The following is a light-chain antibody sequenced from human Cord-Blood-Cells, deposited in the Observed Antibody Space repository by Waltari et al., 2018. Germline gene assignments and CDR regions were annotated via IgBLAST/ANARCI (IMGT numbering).Light chain of an antibody. CDR2: AAS. CDR3: QQSYSTPIT. CDR1: QSISSY. J-gene: IGKJ5*01. Sequence: DIQMPQSQSSLSASVGDRVTITCRASQSISSYLNWYQQKQGKAPNLLIYAASSLQSGVPSRFSGSGSGTDFTLTISSLQPEDFATYYCQQSYSTPITFGQGTRLEIK. V-gene: IGKV1-39*01.